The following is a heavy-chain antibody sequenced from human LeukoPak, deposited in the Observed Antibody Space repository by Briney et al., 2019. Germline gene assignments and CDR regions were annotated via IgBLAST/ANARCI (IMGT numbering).Heavy chain of an antibody. V-gene: IGHV4-39*07. J-gene: IGHJ6*02. CDR2: IYYSGST. CDR3: ARYCSGGSCYGGDYYYYYGMDV. CDR1: GGSISSSSYY. Sequence: PSETLSLTCTVSGGSISSSSYYWGWIRQPPGKGLEWIGSIYYSGSTYYNPSLKSRVTTSVDTSKNQFSLKLSSVTAADTAVYYCARYCSGGSCYGGDYYYYYGMDVWGQGTTVTVSS. D-gene: IGHD2-15*01.